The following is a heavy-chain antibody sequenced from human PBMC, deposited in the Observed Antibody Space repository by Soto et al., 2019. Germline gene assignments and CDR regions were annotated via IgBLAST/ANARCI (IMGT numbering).Heavy chain of an antibody. CDR2: INHSGST. D-gene: IGHD6-19*01. CDR3: ARVPIAVAGPPDY. Sequence: NPSETLSLTCAVYGGSFSGYYWSWIRQPPGKGLEWIGEINHSGSTNYNPSLKSRVTISVDTSKNQFSLKLSSVTAADTAVYYCARVPIAVAGPPDYWGQGTLVTVSS. CDR1: GGSFSGYY. J-gene: IGHJ4*02. V-gene: IGHV4-34*01.